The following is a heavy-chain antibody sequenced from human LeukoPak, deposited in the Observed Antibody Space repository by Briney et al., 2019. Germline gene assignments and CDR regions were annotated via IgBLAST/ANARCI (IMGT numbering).Heavy chain of an antibody. CDR2: IKSDGSST. D-gene: IGHD2/OR15-2a*01. Sequence: PGGSLRLSCAASGFTFSSYWMHWVRHAPGKGLVWVSRIKSDGSSTSYADCVKGRFTISRDNAKNTLYLQMNSLRAEDTAVYYCTRVPYLGGQGTLVTVSS. V-gene: IGHV3-74*01. CDR3: TRVPYL. J-gene: IGHJ4*02. CDR1: GFTFSSYW.